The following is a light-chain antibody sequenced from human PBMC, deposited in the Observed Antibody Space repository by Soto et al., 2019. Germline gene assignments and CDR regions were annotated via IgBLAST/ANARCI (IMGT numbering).Light chain of an antibody. J-gene: IGKJ1*01. CDR3: QLYYTPST. CDR1: QSVLYSSNNKNY. V-gene: IGKV4-1*01. CDR2: WAS. Sequence: DIVMTQSPDSLAVSLGERATINCKSSQSVLYSSNNKNYLAWYQQKPGQPPKLLIYWASTRESGVPDRFSGSGSGTDFTLTISSLQAEDVAVYYCQLYYTPSTFGQGTKVEIK.